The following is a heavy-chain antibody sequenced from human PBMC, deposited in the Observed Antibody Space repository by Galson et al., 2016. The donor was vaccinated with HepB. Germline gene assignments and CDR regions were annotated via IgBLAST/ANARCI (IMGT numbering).Heavy chain of an antibody. CDR3: NRGPSAEGS. Sequence: SVKVSCKASGFAFINYTIHWVRQAPGQRLEWMGWINAGTGHTRYSPKFQGRVTLTTDTSANTAYMEVNSLRSEDTAVYFCNRGPSAEGSWGQGTQVTVSS. J-gene: IGHJ5*02. CDR2: INAGTGHT. V-gene: IGHV1-3*01. CDR1: GFAFINYT.